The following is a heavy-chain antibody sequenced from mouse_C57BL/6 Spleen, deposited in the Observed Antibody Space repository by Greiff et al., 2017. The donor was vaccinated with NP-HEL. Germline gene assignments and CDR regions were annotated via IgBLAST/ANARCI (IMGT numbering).Heavy chain of an antibody. V-gene: IGHV1-4*01. CDR1: GYTFTSYT. CDR3: ASARGFAY. CDR2: INPSSGYT. Sequence: QVQLQQSGAELARPGASVKMSCKASGYTFTSYTMHWVKQRPGQGLEWIGYINPSSGYTKYNQKFKDKATLTADKSSSTAYMQLSSLTSEDSAVYYRASARGFAYWGQGTLVTVSA. J-gene: IGHJ3*01.